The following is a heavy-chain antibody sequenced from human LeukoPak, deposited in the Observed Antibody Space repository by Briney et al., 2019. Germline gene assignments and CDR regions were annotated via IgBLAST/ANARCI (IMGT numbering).Heavy chain of an antibody. V-gene: IGHV4-34*01. Sequence: SETLSLTCAVHGGSFSGYYWSWIRQPPGKGLEWIGEINHSGSTNYNPSLKSRVTISVDTSKNQFSLKLSSVTAADTAVYYCARVLGYSYGYGFDPWGQGTLVTVSS. CDR3: ARVLGYSYGYGFDP. J-gene: IGHJ5*02. CDR2: INHSGST. D-gene: IGHD5-18*01. CDR1: GGSFSGYY.